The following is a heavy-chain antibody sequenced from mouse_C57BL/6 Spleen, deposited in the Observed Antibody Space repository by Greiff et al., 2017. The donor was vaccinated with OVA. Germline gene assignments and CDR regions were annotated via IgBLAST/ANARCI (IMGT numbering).Heavy chain of an antibody. CDR2: ISSGSSTI. CDR3: ARDDSYYFDY. J-gene: IGHJ2*01. Sequence: EVKVEESGGGLVKPGGSLKLSCAASGFTFSDYGMHWVRQAPEKGLEWVAYISSGSSTIYYADTVKGRFTISRDNAKNTLFLQMTSLRSEDTAMYDCARDDSYYFDYWGQGTTLTVSS. D-gene: IGHD2-4*01. V-gene: IGHV5-17*01. CDR1: GFTFSDYG.